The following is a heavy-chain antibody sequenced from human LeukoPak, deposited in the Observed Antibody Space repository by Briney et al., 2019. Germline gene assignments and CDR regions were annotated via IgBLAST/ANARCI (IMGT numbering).Heavy chain of an antibody. D-gene: IGHD3-22*01. CDR1: GYSISRGYS. J-gene: IGHJ4*02. CDR2: IYHSGST. Sequence: SETLSLTCTVSGYSISRGYSWGWIRQPPGKGLEWIGNIYHSGSTNYSPSLKSRVTISVDTSKNQFSLKLSSVAAADTAVYFCAREDYYNSGGYYLDYWGQGTLVTVSS. V-gene: IGHV4-38-2*02. CDR3: AREDYYNSGGYYLDY.